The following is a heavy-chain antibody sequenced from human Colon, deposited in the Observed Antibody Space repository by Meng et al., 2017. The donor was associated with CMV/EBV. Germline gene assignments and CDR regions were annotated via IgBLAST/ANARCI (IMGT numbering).Heavy chain of an antibody. Sequence: GGSLRLSCAASGFTFSNYWMTWLRQAPGRGLELVAHIKEDGSEKYFVGSVKGRFTISRDNAKNSLFLQLDSLRPEDTAVYFCARDIGWGHSDYWGQGTLVTVSS. CDR1: GFTFSNYW. CDR2: IKEDGSEK. J-gene: IGHJ4*02. D-gene: IGHD7-27*01. CDR3: ARDIGWGHSDY. V-gene: IGHV3-7*01.